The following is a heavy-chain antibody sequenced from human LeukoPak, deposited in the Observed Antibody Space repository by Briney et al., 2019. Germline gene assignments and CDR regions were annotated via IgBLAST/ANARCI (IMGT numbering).Heavy chain of an antibody. J-gene: IGHJ6*04. CDR3: ARHSLPVLRYFDWPHMDV. Sequence: GESLKISCKGSGYSFTSYWISWVRRMPGKGLEWMGRIDPSDSYTNYSPSFQGHVTISADKSISTAYLQWSSLKASDTAMYYCARHSLPVLRYFDWPHMDVWGKGTTVTVSS. D-gene: IGHD3-9*01. CDR1: GYSFTSYW. V-gene: IGHV5-10-1*01. CDR2: IDPSDSYT.